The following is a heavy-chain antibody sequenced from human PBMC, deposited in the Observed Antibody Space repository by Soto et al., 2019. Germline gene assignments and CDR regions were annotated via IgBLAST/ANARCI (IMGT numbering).Heavy chain of an antibody. CDR1: GGSISSSNW. Sequence: QVQLQESGPGLVKPSGTLSPTCAVSGGSISSSNWWSWVRQPPGKGLEWIGEIYHSGSTNYNPSLSARVTTSVHKAKNQFSLKLRSVTAADTAVYYCARGSWGYSSYYFDYWGQGTLVTVSS. CDR2: IYHSGST. D-gene: IGHD4-4*01. J-gene: IGHJ4*02. CDR3: ARGSWGYSSYYFDY. V-gene: IGHV4-4*02.